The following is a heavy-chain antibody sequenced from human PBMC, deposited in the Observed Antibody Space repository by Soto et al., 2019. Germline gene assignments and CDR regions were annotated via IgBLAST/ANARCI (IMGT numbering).Heavy chain of an antibody. CDR3: ATLLAYCGGDCYD. CDR1: GFTFSSYV. Sequence: GGSLRLSCAASGFTFSSYVMSWVRQAPGKGLECVSAISGSGGSTYYADSVKGRFTISRDNSKNTLYLQMNSLRAEDTAVYYCATLLAYCGGDCYDWGQGTLVTVSS. J-gene: IGHJ4*02. CDR2: ISGSGGST. D-gene: IGHD2-21*02. V-gene: IGHV3-23*01.